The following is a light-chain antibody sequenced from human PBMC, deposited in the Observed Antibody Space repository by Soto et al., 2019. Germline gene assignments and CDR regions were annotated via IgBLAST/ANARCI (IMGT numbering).Light chain of an antibody. CDR2: EVS. CDR3: SSYTSSSTPVVV. J-gene: IGLJ2*01. V-gene: IGLV2-14*01. CDR1: SSDVGGYNY. Sequence: SALTQPASVSGSPGQSITISCTGTSSDVGGYNYVSWYQQHPGKAPKLMIYEVSNRPSGVSNRFSGSKSGNTASLTISGLQAEDEADYYCSSYTSSSTPVVVFGGGTKLTVL.